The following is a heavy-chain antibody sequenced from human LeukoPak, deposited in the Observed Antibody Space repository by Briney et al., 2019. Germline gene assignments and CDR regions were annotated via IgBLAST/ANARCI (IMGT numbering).Heavy chain of an antibody. V-gene: IGHV3-21*01. CDR2: ISSSSSYI. J-gene: IGHJ3*01. Sequence: GGSLILSCAASGFSLSSHSMNWVRQAPGKGPEWVSSISSSSSYIYYAESVKGRVTVSRDNAKKSLFLQMNSLRAEDTAVYYCVRGYSNYGYVFDFWGQGTTVTVSS. CDR3: VRGYSNYGYVFDF. CDR1: GFSLSSHS. D-gene: IGHD4-11*01.